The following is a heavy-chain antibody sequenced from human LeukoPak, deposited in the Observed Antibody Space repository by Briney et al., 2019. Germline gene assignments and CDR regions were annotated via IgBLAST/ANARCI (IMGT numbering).Heavy chain of an antibody. V-gene: IGHV1-69*13. CDR1: GYTFTGYY. J-gene: IGHJ5*02. Sequence: ASVKVSCKASGYTFTGYYMHWVRQAPGQGLEWMGGIIPIFGTANYAQKFQGRVTITADESTSTAYMELSSLRSEDTAVYYCARDWANNWFDPWGQGTLVTVSS. CDR3: ARDWANNWFDP. D-gene: IGHD3-16*01. CDR2: IIPIFGTA.